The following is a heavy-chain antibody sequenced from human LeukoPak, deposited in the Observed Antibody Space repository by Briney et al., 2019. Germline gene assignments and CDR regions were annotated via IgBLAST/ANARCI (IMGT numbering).Heavy chain of an antibody. D-gene: IGHD6-13*01. V-gene: IGHV1-18*01. CDR1: GYTFTSYG. J-gene: IGHJ4*02. CDR2: ISAYNGNR. CDR3: ARGGPRRDSSSWYNY. Sequence: GASVKVSCKTSGYTFTSYGIFWVRQAPGQGLEWMGWISAYNGNRNYAQKLQGRVTMTTDTSTTTAYMELRSLRSDDTDVYYCARGGPRRDSSSWYNYWGEGTLVTVSS.